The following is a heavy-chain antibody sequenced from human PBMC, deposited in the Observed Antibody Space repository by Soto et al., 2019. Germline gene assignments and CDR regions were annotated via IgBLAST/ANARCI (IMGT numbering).Heavy chain of an antibody. CDR1: GGSISSGGYS. Sequence: PSETLSLTCAVSGGSISSGGYSWSWIRQPPGKGLEWIGYIYHSGSTYYNPSLKSRVTISVDTSKNQFSLKLSSVTAADTAVYCCARLNCGGDCSPLSVDYYFDYWGQGTLVTVSS. D-gene: IGHD2-21*02. V-gene: IGHV4-30-2*01. CDR3: ARLNCGGDCSPLSVDYYFDY. CDR2: IYHSGST. J-gene: IGHJ4*02.